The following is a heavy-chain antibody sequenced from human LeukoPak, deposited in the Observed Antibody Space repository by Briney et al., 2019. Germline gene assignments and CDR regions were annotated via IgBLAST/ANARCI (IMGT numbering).Heavy chain of an antibody. CDR3: ATYSYAYGMDV. J-gene: IGHJ6*02. CDR1: RYTFTNYG. V-gene: IGHV1-18*01. CDR2: ISTYNGNT. Sequence: ASVKVSCKTSRYTFTNYGISWVRQAPGQGLEWMGWISTYNGNTNYAQKLQGRVTMTTDTSTRTAYTELRSLRSDDTAVYYCATYSYAYGMDVWGQGTTVTVSS. D-gene: IGHD5-18*01.